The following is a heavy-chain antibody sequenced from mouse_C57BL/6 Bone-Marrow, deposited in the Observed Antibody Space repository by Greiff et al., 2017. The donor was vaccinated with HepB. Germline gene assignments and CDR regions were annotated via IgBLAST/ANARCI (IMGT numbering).Heavy chain of an antibody. Sequence: VQLQQPGAELVKPGASVKLSCKASGYTFTSYWMQWVKQRPGQGLEWIGEIDPSDSYTNYNQKFKGKATLTVDTSSSTAYMQLSSLTSEDSAVYYCARWTGLRQYFDYWGQGTTLTVSS. V-gene: IGHV1-50*01. CDR3: ARWTGLRQYFDY. J-gene: IGHJ2*01. CDR2: IDPSDSYT. CDR1: GYTFTSYW. D-gene: IGHD2-4*01.